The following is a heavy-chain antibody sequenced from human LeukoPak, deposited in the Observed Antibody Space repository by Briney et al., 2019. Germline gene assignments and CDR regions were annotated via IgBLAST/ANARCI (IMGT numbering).Heavy chain of an antibody. CDR1: GFTFSSYA. Sequence: GGSLRLSCAASGFTFSSYAMSWVRQAPGKGLEWVSTVSGSGVSTFYADSVKGRFTISRDNSKNTLYLQMNSLRAEDTALYFCAKYDYDYYYYMDVWGTGTTVTVSS. CDR3: AKYDYDYYYYMDV. J-gene: IGHJ6*03. D-gene: IGHD3-16*01. V-gene: IGHV3-23*01. CDR2: VSGSGVST.